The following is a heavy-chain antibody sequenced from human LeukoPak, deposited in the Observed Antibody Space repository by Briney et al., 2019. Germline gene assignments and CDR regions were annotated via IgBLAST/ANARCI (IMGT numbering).Heavy chain of an antibody. D-gene: IGHD6-19*01. CDR3: AREISSGWIRTNYYYYYGMDV. Sequence: ASVKVSCKASGYTFTSYGISWVRQAPGQGPEWMGWISAYNGNTNYAQKLQGRVTMTTDTSTSTAYMELRSLRSDDTAVYYCAREISSGWIRTNYYYYYGMDVWGQGTTVTVSS. CDR1: GYTFTSYG. CDR2: ISAYNGNT. J-gene: IGHJ6*02. V-gene: IGHV1-18*01.